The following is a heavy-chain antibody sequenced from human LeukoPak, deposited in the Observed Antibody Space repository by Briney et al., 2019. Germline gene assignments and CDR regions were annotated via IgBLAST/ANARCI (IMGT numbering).Heavy chain of an antibody. CDR1: GFTVSSNY. V-gene: IGHV3-66*01. J-gene: IGHJ3*02. Sequence: GGSLRLSCAASGFTVSSNYMSWVRQAPGKGLEWVSVIYSGGSTYYADSVKGRFTISRDNSKNTLYLQMNSLRAEDAAVYYCARDRTGTTAFDIWGQGTMVTASS. CDR2: IYSGGST. D-gene: IGHD1-1*01. CDR3: ARDRTGTTAFDI.